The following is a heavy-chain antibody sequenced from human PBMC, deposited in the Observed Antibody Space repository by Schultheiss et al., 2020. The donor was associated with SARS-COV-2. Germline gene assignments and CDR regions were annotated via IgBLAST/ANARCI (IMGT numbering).Heavy chain of an antibody. V-gene: IGHV3-20*04. CDR3: AREAVYSRGSRGDWFDP. CDR1: GFTFDDYG. J-gene: IGHJ5*02. Sequence: GGSLRLSCAASGFTFDDYGMSWVRQAPGKGLEWVSGINWNGGSTGYADSVKGRFTISRDNAKNSLYLQMSSLRVDDTAVYFCAREAVYSRGSRGDWFDPWGQGTLVTVSS. CDR2: INWNGGST. D-gene: IGHD1-26*01.